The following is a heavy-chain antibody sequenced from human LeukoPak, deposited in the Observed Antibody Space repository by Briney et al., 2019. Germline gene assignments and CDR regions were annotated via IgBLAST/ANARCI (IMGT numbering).Heavy chain of an antibody. CDR2: MYITGNT. J-gene: IGHJ2*01. Sequence: SETLSLTCTVSGGSISSYYWSWIRQPAGRGLEWIGRMYITGNTNYNPSLKSRVTMSLDTSKNHFSLKLSSVTAADTAVYYCARDSTASSPWYFDLWGRGTLVTVSS. D-gene: IGHD2-21*02. V-gene: IGHV4-4*07. CDR1: GGSISSYY. CDR3: ARDSTASSPWYFDL.